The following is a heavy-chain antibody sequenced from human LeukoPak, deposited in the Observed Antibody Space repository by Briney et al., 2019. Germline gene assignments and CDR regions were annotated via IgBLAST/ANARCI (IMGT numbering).Heavy chain of an antibody. CDR2: ISGSGGST. CDR1: GFTFSSYW. Sequence: GGSLRLSCAASGFTFSSYWMSWVRQAPGKGLEWVSAISGSGGSTYYADSVKGRFTISRDNSKNTLYLQMNSLRAEDTAVYYCAKAVAGTSSYYWGQGTLVTVSS. V-gene: IGHV3-23*01. J-gene: IGHJ4*02. CDR3: AKAVAGTSSYY. D-gene: IGHD6-19*01.